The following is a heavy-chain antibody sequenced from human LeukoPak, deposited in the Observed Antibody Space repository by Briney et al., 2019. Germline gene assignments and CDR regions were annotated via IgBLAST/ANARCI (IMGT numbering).Heavy chain of an antibody. CDR3: ARLHQSGTTDY. Sequence: SETLSLTCTVSGGSISSGGYYWSWVRQPVGKGLEWIGHIYTSGSTNYNPSLKSRVTMSVDTSKNQFSLNLSSVTAADTALYYCARLHQSGTTDYWGQGTLVTVSS. V-gene: IGHV4-61*09. D-gene: IGHD1-1*01. CDR2: IYTSGST. J-gene: IGHJ4*02. CDR1: GGSISSGGYY.